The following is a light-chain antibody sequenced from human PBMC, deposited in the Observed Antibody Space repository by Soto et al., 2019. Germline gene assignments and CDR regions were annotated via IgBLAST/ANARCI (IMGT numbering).Light chain of an antibody. V-gene: IGKV3-20*01. J-gene: IGKJ4*01. CDR1: QSVRSNY. CDR2: DAS. Sequence: EIVLTQSPDTLSLSPGERATISCRASQSVRSNYVAWYQQKPGQAPRFLIYDASSRPTGIPDRFSGSGSGTDFTLTISRLEPEDFAVYYCQQYGSSPLTFGGGTKVEIK. CDR3: QQYGSSPLT.